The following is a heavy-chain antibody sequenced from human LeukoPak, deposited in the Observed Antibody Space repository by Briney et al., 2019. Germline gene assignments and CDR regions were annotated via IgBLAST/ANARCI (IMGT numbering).Heavy chain of an antibody. CDR1: GGSFSGYY. V-gene: IGHV4-34*01. J-gene: IGHJ4*02. CDR3: ARGRVVRGVITKRHTFDY. Sequence: SETLSLTCAVYGGSFSGYYWSWIRQPPGKGLEWIGEINHSGSTNYNPSLKSRVTISADTSKNQFSLKLSSVTAADTAVYYCARGRVVRGVITKRHTFDYWGQGTLVTVSS. D-gene: IGHD3-10*01. CDR2: INHSGST.